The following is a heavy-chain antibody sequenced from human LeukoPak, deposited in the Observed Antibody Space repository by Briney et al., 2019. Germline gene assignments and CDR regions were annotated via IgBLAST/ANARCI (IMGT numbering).Heavy chain of an antibody. Sequence: GGSLRLSCAASGFTFSSYAMSWVRQAPGKGLERVSAISGSGGSTYYADSVKGQFTISRDNSKNTLYLQMNSLRAEDTAVYYCAKDPIKGYYDSSVNWFDPWGQGTLVTVSS. J-gene: IGHJ5*02. CDR3: AKDPIKGYYDSSVNWFDP. D-gene: IGHD3-22*01. CDR2: ISGSGGST. V-gene: IGHV3-23*01. CDR1: GFTFSSYA.